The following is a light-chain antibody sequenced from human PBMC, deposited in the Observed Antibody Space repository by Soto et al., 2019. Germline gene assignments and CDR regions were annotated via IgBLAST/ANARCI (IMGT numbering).Light chain of an antibody. Sequence: QSALTQPPSASGSPGQSVTISCTGTSSDVGGYNYVCWYQQYPGKAPKLMIYDVSKRPSGVADRFSGSKLGNTASLTVSGLQAEDEADYYGSSYGGGNVVVFGGGTKLTVL. CDR1: SSDVGGYNY. J-gene: IGLJ2*01. V-gene: IGLV2-8*01. CDR2: DVS. CDR3: SSYGGGNVVV.